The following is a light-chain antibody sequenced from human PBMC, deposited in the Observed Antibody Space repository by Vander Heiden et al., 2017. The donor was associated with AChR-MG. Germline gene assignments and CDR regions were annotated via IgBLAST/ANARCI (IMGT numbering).Light chain of an antibody. CDR2: GKN. V-gene: IGLV3-19*01. Sequence: SSELTQDPSVSVALGQTVSITCQGDSLRSFSAGWYQQKPGQAPVLVVYGKNNRPSGIPDRFSGSTSGNTASLTITGTQAEDEAHYYCNSRGSTANLLEVFGGGTKLTVL. CDR3: NSRGSTANLLEV. J-gene: IGLJ3*02. CDR1: SLRSFS.